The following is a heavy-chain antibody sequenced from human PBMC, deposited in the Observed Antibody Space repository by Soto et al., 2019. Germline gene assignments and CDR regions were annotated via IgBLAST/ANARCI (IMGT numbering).Heavy chain of an antibody. Sequence: SETLSLTCTVSGGSISSGDYYRSWIRQPPGKGLEWIGYIYYSGSTYYNPSLKSRVTISVDTSKNQFSLKLTSVTAADTALYYCARDYFDSSDYTTNWFDPWGQGALVTVSS. CDR2: IYYSGST. J-gene: IGHJ5*02. CDR1: GGSISSGDYY. V-gene: IGHV4-30-4*01. CDR3: ARDYFDSSDYTTNWFDP. D-gene: IGHD3-22*01.